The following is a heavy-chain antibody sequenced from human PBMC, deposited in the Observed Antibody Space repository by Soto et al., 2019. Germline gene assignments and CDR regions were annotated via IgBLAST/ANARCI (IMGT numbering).Heavy chain of an antibody. D-gene: IGHD3-16*01. Sequence: GASVPVSRKSSGYIFRHFCISWMRLVPGQRLAWMGWISAYNGNTNYAQKFQDRVTLTTETSTNTAYMALRSLRSDDTAVYYCARVIGGGLGSTSYWGHGTLVTVSS. CDR2: ISAYNGNT. J-gene: IGHJ4*01. CDR3: ARVIGGGLGSTSY. V-gene: IGHV1-18*01. CDR1: GYIFRHFC.